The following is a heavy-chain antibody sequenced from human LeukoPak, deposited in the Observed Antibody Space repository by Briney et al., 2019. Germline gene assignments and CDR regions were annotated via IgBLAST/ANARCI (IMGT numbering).Heavy chain of an antibody. Sequence: SETLSLTCAVYGGSFSGYYWSWIRQPPGKGLEWIGEINHSGSTNYNPSLKSRVTISVATSKNQFSLKLSSVTAADTAVYYCARRLANPKTRWFDHWGQGTLVTVSS. V-gene: IGHV4-34*01. CDR2: INHSGST. CDR1: GGSFSGYY. D-gene: IGHD1-26*01. J-gene: IGHJ5*02. CDR3: ARRLANPKTRWFDH.